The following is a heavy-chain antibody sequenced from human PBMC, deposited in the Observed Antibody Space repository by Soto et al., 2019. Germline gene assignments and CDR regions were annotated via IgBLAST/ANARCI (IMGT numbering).Heavy chain of an antibody. CDR3: ARLYSGSYYDANHYFDY. CDR1: GGSISSSIYY. Sequence: SETLSLTCTVSGGSISSSIYYWGWIRHPPGKGLEWIGSIYYSGSTYYNPSLKSRVTISVDTSKNQFSLKLSSVTAADTAVYYCARLYSGSYYDANHYFDYWGQGTLVTVSS. J-gene: IGHJ4*02. CDR2: IYYSGST. V-gene: IGHV4-39*01. D-gene: IGHD1-26*01.